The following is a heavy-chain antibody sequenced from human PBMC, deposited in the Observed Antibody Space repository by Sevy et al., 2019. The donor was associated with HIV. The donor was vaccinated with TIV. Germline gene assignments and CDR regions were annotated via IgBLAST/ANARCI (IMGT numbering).Heavy chain of an antibody. CDR3: ARNLDYYASGPPDS. J-gene: IGHJ4*02. D-gene: IGHD3-10*01. CDR2: ISSGSSYI. Sequence: GGSLRLSCAASGFTFSYYNMNWVRQAPGKGLEWVSSISSGSSYIFYVDSVKGGFTISRDNARDSLFLQMNSLRAEDTAVYYCARNLDYYASGPPDSWGRGTLVTVSS. V-gene: IGHV3-21*01. CDR1: GFTFSYYN.